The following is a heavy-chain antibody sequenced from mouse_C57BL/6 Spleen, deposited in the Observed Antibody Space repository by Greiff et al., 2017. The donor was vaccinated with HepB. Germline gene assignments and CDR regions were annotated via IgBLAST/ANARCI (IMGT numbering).Heavy chain of an antibody. J-gene: IGHJ1*03. D-gene: IGHD1-3*01. Sequence: VQLQQSGAELVKPGASVKLSCTASGFNITDYYMHWVKQRTEQGLEWIGRIDPEDGETKYAPKFQGKATITADTSSNTAYLKLSSLTSEDTAVYYCARSKTNRYWYFDVWGTGTTVTVSS. CDR3: ARSKTNRYWYFDV. CDR2: IDPEDGET. V-gene: IGHV14-2*01. CDR1: GFNITDYY.